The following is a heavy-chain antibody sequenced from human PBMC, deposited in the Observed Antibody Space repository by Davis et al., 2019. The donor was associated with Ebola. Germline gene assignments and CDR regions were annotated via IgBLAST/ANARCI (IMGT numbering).Heavy chain of an antibody. J-gene: IGHJ6*02. V-gene: IGHV3-73*01. D-gene: IGHD5-24*01. CDR2: IRSKANSYAT. CDR3: ARHADGNYYYYGMDV. CDR1: GFTFSGSA. Sequence: GESLKISCAASGFTFSGSAMHWVRQASGKGLEWVGLIRSKANSYATTYAASVQGRFTISRDDSKNTAYLQMNSLKTEDTAVYYCARHADGNYYYYGMDVWGQGTTVTVSS.